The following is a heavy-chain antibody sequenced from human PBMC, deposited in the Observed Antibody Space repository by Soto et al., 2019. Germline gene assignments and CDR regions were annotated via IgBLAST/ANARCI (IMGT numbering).Heavy chain of an antibody. CDR1: GGSFSGYY. Sequence: QVQLQQWGAGLLKPSETLSLTCAVYGGSFSGYYWSWIRQPPGKGLEWIGEINHSGSTNYNPSLKSRGTISVDTSRNQFSLKLSSVTAADTAVYYCARAEGSYGSRLFDYWGQGTLVTVSS. D-gene: IGHD5-18*01. V-gene: IGHV4-34*01. CDR3: ARAEGSYGSRLFDY. CDR2: INHSGST. J-gene: IGHJ4*02.